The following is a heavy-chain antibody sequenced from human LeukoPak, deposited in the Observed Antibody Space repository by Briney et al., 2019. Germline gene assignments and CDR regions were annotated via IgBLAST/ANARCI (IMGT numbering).Heavy chain of an antibody. V-gene: IGHV3-7*01. CDR2: IKQDGSEK. CDR3: ARDDCSSISCYHNWFDP. Sequence: PGGSLRLSCAASGFTFSSNWMSWVRQAPGKGLEWVANIKQDGSEKYYVDSVKGRFTISRDNAKNSLYLQMNSLRAEDTAVYYCARDDCSSISCYHNWFDPWGQGTLVTVSS. J-gene: IGHJ5*02. CDR1: GFTFSSNW. D-gene: IGHD2-2*01.